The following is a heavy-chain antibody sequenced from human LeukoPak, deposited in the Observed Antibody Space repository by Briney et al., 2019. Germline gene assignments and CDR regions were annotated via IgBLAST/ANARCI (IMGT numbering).Heavy chain of an antibody. CDR3: ARVEYPLITMIVVHAFDI. CDR2: INHSGST. D-gene: IGHD3-22*01. Sequence: KPSETLSLTCAVYGGSFSGYYWSWIRQPPGKGLEWIGEINHSGSTNYNPSLKSRVTISVDTSKNQFSLKLSSVTAADTAVYYCARVEYPLITMIVVHAFDIWGQGTMVTVSS. V-gene: IGHV4-34*01. CDR1: GGSFSGYY. J-gene: IGHJ3*02.